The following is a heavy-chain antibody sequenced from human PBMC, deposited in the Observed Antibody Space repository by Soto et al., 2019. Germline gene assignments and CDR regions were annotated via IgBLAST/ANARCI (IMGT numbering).Heavy chain of an antibody. CDR1: ILTFRGLG. D-gene: IGHD2-8*01. Sequence: EVLLLESGGGLVQPGQSLRLSCPASILTFRGLGISWVRQAPGKGLEWVATIDKSGSNTHYADSVRGRFTISRDNSRNTLDLHMSNLRAEDTALYFCVSWVSAHFVFWGQGTLVTVSS. CDR2: IDKSGSNT. V-gene: IGHV3-23*05. CDR3: VSWVSAHFVF. J-gene: IGHJ4*02.